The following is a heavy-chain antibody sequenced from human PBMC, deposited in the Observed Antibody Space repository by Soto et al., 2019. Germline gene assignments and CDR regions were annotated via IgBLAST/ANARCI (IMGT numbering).Heavy chain of an antibody. V-gene: IGHV3-23*01. J-gene: IGHJ4*02. D-gene: IGHD2-15*01. CDR1: GFTFSSYW. Sequence: GGSLRLSCAASGFTFSSYWMSWVRQAPGKGLEWVSAISGNGGSTYYADSVKGRFTISRDNSKNTLYLQMNSLRAEDTAVYYCAKDLPRYCSGGSCYHSYWGQGTLVTVSS. CDR2: ISGNGGST. CDR3: AKDLPRYCSGGSCYHSY.